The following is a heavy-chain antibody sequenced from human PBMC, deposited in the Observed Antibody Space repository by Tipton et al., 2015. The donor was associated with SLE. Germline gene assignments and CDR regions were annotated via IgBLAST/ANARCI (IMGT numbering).Heavy chain of an antibody. Sequence: TLSLTCTVSGGSISSYYWSWIRQPPGKGLEWIGYIYYSGSTNYNPSLKSRVTISVDTSKNQFSLKLSSVTAADTAVYYCAKTYSSSWYWFDPGAREPWSPSPQ. CDR2: IYYSGST. J-gene: IGHJ5*02. V-gene: IGHV4-59*01. D-gene: IGHD6-13*01. CDR3: AKTYSSSWYWFDP. CDR1: GGSISSYY.